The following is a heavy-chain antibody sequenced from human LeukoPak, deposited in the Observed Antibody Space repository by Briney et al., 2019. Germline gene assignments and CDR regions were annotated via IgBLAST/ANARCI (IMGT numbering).Heavy chain of an antibody. Sequence: ASVKVSCKASGYTFTGYYIHWVRQAPGQGLEWMGWINPNSGGTYYAQKFQGRVTLTRDTSIITAYMELTRLRSDDTAMYYCARDRTTVTTGYYGMDVWGQGTTLTVSS. CDR2: INPNSGGT. CDR3: ARDRTTVTTGYYGMDV. V-gene: IGHV1-2*02. J-gene: IGHJ6*02. CDR1: GYTFTGYY. D-gene: IGHD4-17*01.